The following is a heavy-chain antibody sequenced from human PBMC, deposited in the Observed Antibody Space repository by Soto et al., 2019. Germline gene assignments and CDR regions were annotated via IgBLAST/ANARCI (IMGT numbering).Heavy chain of an antibody. J-gene: IGHJ4*02. CDR2: ISGSGGST. V-gene: IGHV3-23*01. D-gene: IGHD4-17*01. Sequence: SGGSLRLSCAASGFTFSSYAMSWVRQAPGKGLEWVSAISGSGGSTYYADSVKGRFTISRDNSKNTPYLQMNSLRAEDTAVYYCAKRTGYYGDYGWGQGTLVTVSS. CDR1: GFTFSSYA. CDR3: AKRTGYYGDYG.